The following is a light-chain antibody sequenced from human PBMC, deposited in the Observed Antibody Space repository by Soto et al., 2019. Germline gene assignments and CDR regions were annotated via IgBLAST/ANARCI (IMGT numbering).Light chain of an antibody. Sequence: QSALTQPPSASGSPGQSVTISCNGTSSDVGGYNYVSWYQQHPGKAPKLMIYEVSKRPSGVPDRFSGSKSGNTASLTVSGLQAEDEADYYCSSYAGSNNFDVVFGGGTQLTVL. CDR2: EVS. J-gene: IGLJ2*01. V-gene: IGLV2-8*01. CDR3: SSYAGSNNFDVV. CDR1: SSDVGGYNY.